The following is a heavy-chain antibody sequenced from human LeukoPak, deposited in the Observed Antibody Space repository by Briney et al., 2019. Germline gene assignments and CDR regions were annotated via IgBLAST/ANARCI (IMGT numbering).Heavy chain of an antibody. V-gene: IGHV3-23*01. D-gene: IGHD4-23*01. CDR3: ARRPDYGGTPTFDY. J-gene: IGHJ4*02. Sequence: TGGSLRLSCVASGFTFSNYAMNWVRQAPGRGLEWVSAVNPSGGATYYADSVKGRFTISRDNSKNTLYLQMNSLRVEDTAVYYCARRPDYGGTPTFDYWGQGTLVTVSS. CDR2: VNPSGGAT. CDR1: GFTFSNYA.